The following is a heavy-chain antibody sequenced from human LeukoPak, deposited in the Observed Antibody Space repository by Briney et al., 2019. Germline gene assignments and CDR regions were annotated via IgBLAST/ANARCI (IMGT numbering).Heavy chain of an antibody. CDR3: AKRGSYYDSSGYYVDY. CDR1: RFTFSTYG. Sequence: GGSLRLSCAASRFTFSTYGMHWVRQAPGKGLEWVAYIQYDGSNQQYADSVKGRFTISRDNSKNTLYLQMNSLRAEDTAVYYCAKRGSYYDSSGYYVDYWGQGTLVTVSS. J-gene: IGHJ4*02. D-gene: IGHD3-22*01. CDR2: IQYDGSNQ. V-gene: IGHV3-30*02.